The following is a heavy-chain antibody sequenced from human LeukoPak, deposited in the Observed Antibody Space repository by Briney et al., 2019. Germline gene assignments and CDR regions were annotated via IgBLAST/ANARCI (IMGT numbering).Heavy chain of an antibody. Sequence: SETLSLTCAVSGGSISSGGYSWSWIRQPPGKGLEWIGYIYHSGSTYYNPSLKSRVTISVDRSKNQLSLKLSSVTAADTAVYYCARDLGYLDYWGQGTLVTVSS. CDR3: ARDLGYLDY. J-gene: IGHJ4*02. V-gene: IGHV4-30-2*01. D-gene: IGHD7-27*01. CDR1: GGSISSGGYS. CDR2: IYHSGST.